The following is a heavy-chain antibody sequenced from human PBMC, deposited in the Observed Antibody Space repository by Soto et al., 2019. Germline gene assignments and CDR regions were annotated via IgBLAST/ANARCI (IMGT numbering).Heavy chain of an antibody. CDR1: GGSISSYY. Sequence: SETLSLTCTVSGGSISSYYWSWIRQPPGKGLEWIGYTYYSGSTNYNPSLKSRVTISVDTSKNQFSLKLSSVTAADTAVYYCARAYPSSGSGYYELNSWGQGTLVTVSS. CDR2: TYYSGST. J-gene: IGHJ4*02. D-gene: IGHD3-22*01. CDR3: ARAYPSSGSGYYELNS. V-gene: IGHV4-59*01.